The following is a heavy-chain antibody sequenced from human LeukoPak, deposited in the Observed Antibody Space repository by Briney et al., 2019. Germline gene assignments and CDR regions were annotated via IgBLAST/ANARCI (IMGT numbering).Heavy chain of an antibody. J-gene: IGHJ6*03. Sequence: SETLSLTCTVSGGSISSSSYYWGWIRQPPGRGLEWIGSIYYSGDTYYNPSLKSRRVTISVDTSKNQFSLRLSSVTAADTAVYYCARHQWHYYYYMGVWGKGSTVTVSS. D-gene: IGHD6-19*01. V-gene: IGHV4-39*01. CDR3: ARHQWHYYYYMGV. CDR1: GGSISSSSYY. CDR2: IYYSGDT.